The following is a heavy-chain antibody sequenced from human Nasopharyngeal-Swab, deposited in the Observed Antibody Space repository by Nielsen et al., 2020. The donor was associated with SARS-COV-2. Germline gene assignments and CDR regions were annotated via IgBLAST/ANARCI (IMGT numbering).Heavy chain of an antibody. V-gene: IGHV2-5*02. CDR2: IYWDDDK. Sequence: SGPTLVQPTETLTLTCSFSGLSLSSDGVGVGWIRQPPGKALEWLALIYWDDDKRYSPSLKSRLTITKDTSKNQVVLTMTNMDPVDTATYYCAHRLAVTSFDYWGQGTLVTVSS. J-gene: IGHJ4*02. CDR1: GLSLSSDGVG. CDR3: AHRLAVTSFDY. D-gene: IGHD2-21*02.